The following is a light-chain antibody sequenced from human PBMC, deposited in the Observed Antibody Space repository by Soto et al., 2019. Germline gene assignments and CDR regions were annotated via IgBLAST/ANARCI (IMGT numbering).Light chain of an antibody. CDR1: SRDVNAYDF. Sequence: QSVLARPASVSGSPGQSITISCTGNSRDVNAYDFVSWYQQHPDKAPKLMIYEVSNRPSGVSYRFSGSKSVNTATLTISGLQAEDEADYYCSSYTTSSTRVFGTGTKVTVL. CDR3: SSYTTSSTRV. V-gene: IGLV2-14*03. CDR2: EVS. J-gene: IGLJ1*01.